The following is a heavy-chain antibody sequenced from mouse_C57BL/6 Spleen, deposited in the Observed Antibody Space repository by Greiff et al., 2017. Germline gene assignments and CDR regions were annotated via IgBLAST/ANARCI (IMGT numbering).Heavy chain of an antibody. CDR3: ATSPSNWYWYFDF. Sequence: VQLQQSGPELVKPGASVKMSCKASGYTFTDYNMHWVKQSHGKSLEWIGYINPNNGGTSYNQKFKGKATLTVNKSSSTAYMELRSLTSEDSADYYCATSPSNWYWYFDFWGTGTTGTVSS. D-gene: IGHD4-1*01. J-gene: IGHJ1*03. CDR2: INPNNGGT. CDR1: GYTFTDYN. V-gene: IGHV1-22*01.